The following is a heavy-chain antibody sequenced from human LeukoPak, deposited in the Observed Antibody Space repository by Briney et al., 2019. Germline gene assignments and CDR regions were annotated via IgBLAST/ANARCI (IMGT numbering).Heavy chain of an antibody. D-gene: IGHD1-14*01. CDR1: GYNFANFW. J-gene: IGHJ4*02. CDR3: TKNTDTGIFDY. CDR2: VNPAGSDT. V-gene: IGHV5-51*01. Sequence: GESLKISCKGSGYNFANFWVGWVRQMPGKGLEWMGIVNPAGSDTRYSPSIQGQVTFSVDKSLSTAYLQWSSLKASDTAMYYCTKNTDTGIFDYWGQGTLVTVSS.